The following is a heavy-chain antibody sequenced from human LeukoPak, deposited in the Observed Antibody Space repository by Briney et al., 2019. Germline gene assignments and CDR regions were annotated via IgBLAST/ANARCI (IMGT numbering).Heavy chain of an antibody. D-gene: IGHD6-19*01. CDR3: AASPISSGWSNDY. CDR1: GYTFIGYY. Sequence: GASVKVSCKASGYTFIGYYMHWVRQAPGQGLEWMGWINPNSGGTNYAQKFQGRVTMTRDTSISTAYMELSRLRSDDTAVYYCAASPISSGWSNDYWGQGTLVTVSS. J-gene: IGHJ4*02. CDR2: INPNSGGT. V-gene: IGHV1-2*02.